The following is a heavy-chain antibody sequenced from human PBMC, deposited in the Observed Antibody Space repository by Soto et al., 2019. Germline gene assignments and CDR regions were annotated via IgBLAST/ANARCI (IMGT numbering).Heavy chain of an antibody. J-gene: IGHJ5*01. CDR1: GDSISSTNW. CDR3: ARVRQGCSSTSCYFDP. D-gene: IGHD2-2*01. V-gene: IGHV4-4*02. Sequence: SETLSLTCAVSGDSISSTNWWNWVRQPPGKGLEWIGEIHHRGITNYNPSLKSRVTISVDKSKNQFSLKLNSVTAADTAVYYCARVRQGCSSTSCYFDPWGQGTLVTVSS. CDR2: IHHRGIT.